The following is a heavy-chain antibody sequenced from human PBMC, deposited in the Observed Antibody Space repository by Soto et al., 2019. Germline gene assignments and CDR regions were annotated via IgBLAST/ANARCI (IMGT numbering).Heavy chain of an antibody. D-gene: IGHD3-10*01. CDR3: APWFGAFDY. CDR2: ISYDGSNK. CDR1: GFTFSSDG. J-gene: IGHJ4*02. Sequence: QVQLVEAGGGVVQPGRSLRLSCASCGFTFSSDGMHWVRQAPGKGLEWVAVISYDGSNKYYADSVKGRFTISRDNSKNTLYLQMNSLRAEDTAVYYCAPWFGAFDYWGQGTLVTVSS. V-gene: IGHV3-30*03.